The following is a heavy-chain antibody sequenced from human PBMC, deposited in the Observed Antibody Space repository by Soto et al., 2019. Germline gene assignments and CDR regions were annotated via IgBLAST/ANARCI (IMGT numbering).Heavy chain of an antibody. D-gene: IGHD4-17*01. CDR3: ARVYGDFLDAFDI. Sequence: QVQLVQSGAEVKKPGSSVKVSCKASGGTFSSYTISWVRQAPGQGLEWMGRIIPILGIANYAQQFQGRVTITADKSTSTAYMELSSLRSEDTAVYYCARVYGDFLDAFDIWGQGTMVTVSS. V-gene: IGHV1-69*02. CDR2: IIPILGIA. J-gene: IGHJ3*02. CDR1: GGTFSSYT.